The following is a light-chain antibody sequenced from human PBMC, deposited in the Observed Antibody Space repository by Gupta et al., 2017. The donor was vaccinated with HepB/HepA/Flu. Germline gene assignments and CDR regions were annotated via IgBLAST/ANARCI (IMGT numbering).Light chain of an antibody. V-gene: IGLV3-1*01. CDR1: KLGDKY. CDR2: QDS. Sequence: SYELTQPPSVSVSPGQTASIPCSGDKLGDKYACCYQQKPGQSPVLVIYQDSKRPSGIPERFSGSNSGNTATLTISGTQAMDKTDYYCQAWDSSTVVFGGGTKLTVL. J-gene: IGLJ2*01. CDR3: QAWDSSTVV.